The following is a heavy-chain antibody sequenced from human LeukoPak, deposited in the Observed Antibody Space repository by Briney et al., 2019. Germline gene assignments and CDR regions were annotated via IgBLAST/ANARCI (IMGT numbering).Heavy chain of an antibody. CDR3: ARGSIVVVVAALYYFDY. Sequence: SGTLSLTCTVSGGSISSSSYYWGWIRQPPGKGLEWIGSIYYSGSTYYNPSLKSRVTISVDTSKNQFSLKLSSVTAADTAVYYCARGSIVVVVAALYYFDYWGQGTLVTVSS. D-gene: IGHD2-15*01. CDR2: IYYSGST. CDR1: GGSISSSSYY. V-gene: IGHV4-39*01. J-gene: IGHJ4*02.